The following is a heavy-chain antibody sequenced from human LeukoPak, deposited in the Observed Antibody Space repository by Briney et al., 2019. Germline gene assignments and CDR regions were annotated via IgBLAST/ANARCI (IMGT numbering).Heavy chain of an antibody. CDR2: INHSGST. V-gene: IGHV4-34*01. CDR3: AREYSSGWTAFDY. Sequence: PSETLSLTCAVYGGSFSGYYWSWIRQPPGKGLEWIGEINHSGSTNYNPSLKSRVTISVDTSKNQFSLKLSSVTAADTAVYYCAREYSSGWTAFDYWGQGTLVTVSS. D-gene: IGHD6-19*01. J-gene: IGHJ4*02. CDR1: GGSFSGYY.